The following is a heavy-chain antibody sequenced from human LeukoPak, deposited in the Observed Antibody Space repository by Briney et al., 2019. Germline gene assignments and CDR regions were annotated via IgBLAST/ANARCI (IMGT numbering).Heavy chain of an antibody. V-gene: IGHV3-23*01. CDR1: GFSFSSYA. CDR3: AKVSIWFGELTFDY. Sequence: PGGSLRLSCATSGFSFSSYAMSWVRQAPGKGLEWVSAISGSGGSTYYADSVKGRFTISRDNSKNTLYLQMNSLRAEDTAVYYCAKVSIWFGELTFDYWGQGTLVTVSS. CDR2: ISGSGGST. D-gene: IGHD3-10*01. J-gene: IGHJ4*02.